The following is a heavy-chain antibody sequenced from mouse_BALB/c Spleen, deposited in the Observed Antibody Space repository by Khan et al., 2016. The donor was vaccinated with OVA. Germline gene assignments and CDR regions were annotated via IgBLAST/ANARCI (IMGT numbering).Heavy chain of an antibody. CDR2: ISYSGRT. J-gene: IGHJ2*01. D-gene: IGHD1-1*01. CDR1: GYSITSDYA. CDR3: VRSVTSTPVVATDFDY. V-gene: IGHV3-2*02. Sequence: EVQLQESGPGLVKPSQSLSLTCTVTGYSITSDYAWNWIRQFPGNKLEWMGYISYSGRTSYNPSLKSRISITRDTSKNQFFLQLNSVTTEDNAKYYCVRSVTSTPVVATDFDYWGQGTTLTVSS.